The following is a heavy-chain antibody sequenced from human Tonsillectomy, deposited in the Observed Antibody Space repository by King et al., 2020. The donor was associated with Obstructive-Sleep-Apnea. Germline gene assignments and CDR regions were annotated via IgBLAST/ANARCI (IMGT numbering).Heavy chain of an antibody. V-gene: IGHV4-39*07. Sequence: QLQESGPGLVKPSETLSLTCTVSGGSISSSSYYWGWIRQPPGKGLEWIGSIYYSGSTYYNPSLKSRVTISVDTSKNQFSLRLSSVTAADTAVYYCVTIAARPYGLDVWGQGTTVTVSS. CDR2: IYYSGST. D-gene: IGHD6-6*01. J-gene: IGHJ6*02. CDR3: VTIAARPYGLDV. CDR1: GGSISSSSYY.